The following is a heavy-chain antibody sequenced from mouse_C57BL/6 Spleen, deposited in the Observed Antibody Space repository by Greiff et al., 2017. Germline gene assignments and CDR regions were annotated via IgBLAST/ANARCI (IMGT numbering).Heavy chain of an antibody. CDR2: IAPEDGDP. V-gene: IGHV14-1*01. J-gene: IGHJ4*01. CDR3: TTDDGYKTNAMDY. D-gene: IGHD2-3*01. Sequence: DVKLVESGAELVRPGASVKLSCTASGFNIKDYYMHWVKPRPEQGLEWIGRIAPEDGDPEYAPKFQGKATMTADTSSNTAYLQLSSLTSEDTAVYYCTTDDGYKTNAMDYGGQGTSVTVSS. CDR1: GFNIKDYY.